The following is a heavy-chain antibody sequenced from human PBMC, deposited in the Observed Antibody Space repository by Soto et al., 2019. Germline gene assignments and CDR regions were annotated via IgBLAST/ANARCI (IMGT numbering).Heavy chain of an antibody. D-gene: IGHD6-13*01. J-gene: IGHJ4*02. CDR2: ISGSGGST. V-gene: IGHV3-23*01. CDR3: AKSAGKQLVPDY. Sequence: EVQLLESGGGLVQPGGSLRLSCAASGFTFSSYAMSWVRQAPGKGLEWVSAISGSGGSTYNADSVKGRFTISRDKSKNTLYLQMNSLRAEDTAVYYCAKSAGKQLVPDYWGQGTLVTVSS. CDR1: GFTFSSYA.